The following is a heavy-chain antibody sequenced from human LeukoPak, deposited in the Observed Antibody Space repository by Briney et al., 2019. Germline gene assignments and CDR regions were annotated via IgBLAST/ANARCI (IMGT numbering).Heavy chain of an antibody. CDR2: IAYDGSRA. Sequence: GGSLRLSCAGSGFTFGGYGMHWFRQTPGKGLEWVAVIAYDGSRAFYADTVKGRFTISRDNSKNTMSVQMDDLRAEDTAVYYCTRYNNDHLDYWGQGTLVTVSS. J-gene: IGHJ4*02. D-gene: IGHD1-14*01. CDR1: GFTFGGYG. CDR3: TRYNNDHLDY. V-gene: IGHV3-33*01.